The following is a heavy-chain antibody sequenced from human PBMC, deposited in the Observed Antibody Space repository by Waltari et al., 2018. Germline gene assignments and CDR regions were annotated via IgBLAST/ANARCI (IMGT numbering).Heavy chain of an antibody. CDR2: IYRCGST. D-gene: IGHD3-22*01. CDR1: GSTVNSHY. Sequence: EVKLVETGGGLIQPGGSLRLSCAASGSTVNSHYMSWVRQAPGKGLQWVPLIYRCGSTYYADSVKGRFTISRDNSKNTLYLQMNSLRAEDTAVYYCAREAGGYDSRGYFDYWGQGTMVTVSS. V-gene: IGHV3-53*02. J-gene: IGHJ4*02. CDR3: AREAGGYDSRGYFDY.